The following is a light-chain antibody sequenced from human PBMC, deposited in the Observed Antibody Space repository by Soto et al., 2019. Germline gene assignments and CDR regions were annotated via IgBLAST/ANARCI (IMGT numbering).Light chain of an antibody. Sequence: QSALTQPASVSGSPGQSITISCTGTISDVGGYNYVSWYQQHPGKAPKVMIYDVSNRPSGVSNRFSGSKSGNTASLTISGLQAEDEAEYCCSSYRSTSSLVFGTGTKITVL. J-gene: IGLJ1*01. CDR3: SSYRSTSSLV. CDR2: DVS. V-gene: IGLV2-14*01. CDR1: ISDVGGYNY.